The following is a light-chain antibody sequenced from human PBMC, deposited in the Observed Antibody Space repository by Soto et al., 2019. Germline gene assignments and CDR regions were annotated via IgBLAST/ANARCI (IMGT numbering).Light chain of an antibody. CDR3: QQRSNWL. Sequence: EIVLTHSPATLSSFGGDMVTLSCRASQYINTRLAWYQHRPGQAPRLLIYQTSLRATGIPARFSGSGSGTDFTLTISSLEPEDFAVYYCQQRSNWLFGPGTKVDIK. J-gene: IGKJ3*01. V-gene: IGKV3-11*01. CDR2: QTS. CDR1: QYINTR.